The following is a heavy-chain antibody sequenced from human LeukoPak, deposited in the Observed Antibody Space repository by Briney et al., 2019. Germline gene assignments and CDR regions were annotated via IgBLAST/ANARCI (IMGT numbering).Heavy chain of an antibody. CDR3: ARDQEGFDY. J-gene: IGHJ4*02. CDR1: GDTFTSNY. V-gene: IGHV1-46*01. CDR2: IYPRDGST. Sequence: ASVKVSCKASGDTFTSNYIHWVRQAPGQGLEWMGMIYPRDGSTSYAQKFQDRVTVTRDTSTSTVHMELSGLRSEDTAVYYCARDQEGFDYWGQGTLVTVSS.